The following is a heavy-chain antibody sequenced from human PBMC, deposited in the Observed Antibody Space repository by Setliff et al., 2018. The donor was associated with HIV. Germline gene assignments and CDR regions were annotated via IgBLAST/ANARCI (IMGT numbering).Heavy chain of an antibody. CDR1: GGSFRGSRYY. Sequence: SETLSLTCTVSGGSFRGSRYYWGWIRQPPGKGLEWIGNMHYGGFFWYSPSLKSRVTISVDTSKNQFSLKLSSVTAADTAVYYCARPALGIGGGSRFDIWGQGALVTVSS. V-gene: IGHV4-39*01. D-gene: IGHD3-10*01. CDR3: ARPALGIGGGSRFDI. J-gene: IGHJ4*02. CDR2: MHYGGFF.